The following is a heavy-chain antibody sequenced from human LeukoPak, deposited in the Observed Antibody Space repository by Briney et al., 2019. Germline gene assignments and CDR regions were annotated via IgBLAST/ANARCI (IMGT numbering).Heavy chain of an antibody. J-gene: IGHJ4*02. V-gene: IGHV4-59*01. Sequence: PSETLSLTCTVSGGSISSYYWSWIRQPPGKGLEWIGYIYYSGSTNYNPSLKSRVTISVDTSKNQFSLKLSSVTAADTAVYYCARDRLPHYTAWIDYWGQGTLVTVSS. CDR1: GGSISSYY. CDR3: ARDRLPHYTAWIDY. CDR2: IYYSGST. D-gene: IGHD5-18*01.